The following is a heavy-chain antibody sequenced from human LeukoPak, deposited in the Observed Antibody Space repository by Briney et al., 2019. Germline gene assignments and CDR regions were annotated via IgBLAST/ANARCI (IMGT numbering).Heavy chain of an antibody. CDR1: GYSISSGYY. CDR3: ARRGYSGYDLLWDYVWGSYRYFDY. D-gene: IGHD3-16*02. V-gene: IGHV4-38-2*02. CDR2: IYHSGST. J-gene: IGHJ4*02. Sequence: PSETLSLTCTVSGYSISSGYYWGWIRPPPGKGLEWIGSIYHSGSTYYNPSLKSRVTISVDTSKNQFSLKLSSVTAADTAVYYCARRGYSGYDLLWDYVWGSYRYFDYWGQGTLVTVSS.